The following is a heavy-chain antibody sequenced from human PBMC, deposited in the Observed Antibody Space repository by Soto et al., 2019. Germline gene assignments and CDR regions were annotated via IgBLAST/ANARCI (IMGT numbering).Heavy chain of an antibody. D-gene: IGHD6-13*01. CDR2: ISTYSGNT. CDR1: GYTFTSYA. J-gene: IGHJ5*02. CDR3: ARDAGTDWFDP. Sequence: QVQLLQSGTEVEKPGASVKVSCKASGYTFTSYAISWVRQAPGQGLEWMGRISTYSGNTNYAQKLQGRVTLTTDTSTSTAYMELRSLRSDDTAVYYCARDAGTDWFDPWGQGTLVTVSS. V-gene: IGHV1-18*01.